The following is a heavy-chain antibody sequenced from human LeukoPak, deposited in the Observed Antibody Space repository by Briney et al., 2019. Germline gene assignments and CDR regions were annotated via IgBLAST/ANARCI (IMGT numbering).Heavy chain of an antibody. CDR3: ARDTIFGVAPYYYYGMDV. Sequence: SQTLSLTCTVSGGSISSGGYYWSWIRQHPGKGLEWIGYIYYSGSTNYNPSLKSRVTISVDTSKNQFSLKLSSVTAADTAVYYCARDTIFGVAPYYYYGMDVWGQGTTVTVSS. D-gene: IGHD3-3*01. J-gene: IGHJ6*02. CDR2: IYYSGST. CDR1: GGSISSGGYY. V-gene: IGHV4-31*03.